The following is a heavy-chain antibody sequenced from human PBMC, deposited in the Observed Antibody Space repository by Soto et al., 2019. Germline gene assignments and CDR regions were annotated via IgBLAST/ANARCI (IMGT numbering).Heavy chain of an antibody. D-gene: IGHD3-10*01. J-gene: IGHJ5*02. CDR3: ATDFRPVRGGNWFDP. CDR1: GYTLTELS. Sequence: GASVKVSFKVSGYTLTELSMHWVRQAPGKGLEWMGGFDPEDGETIYAQKFQGRVTMTEDTSTDTAYMELSSLRSEDTAVYYCATDFRPVRGGNWFDPWGQGTLVTVSS. CDR2: FDPEDGET. V-gene: IGHV1-24*01.